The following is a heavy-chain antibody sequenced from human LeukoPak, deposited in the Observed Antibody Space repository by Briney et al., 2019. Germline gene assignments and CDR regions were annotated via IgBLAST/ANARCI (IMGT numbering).Heavy chain of an antibody. J-gene: IGHJ6*02. D-gene: IGHD3-22*01. CDR1: GFTFSSYA. Sequence: GRSLRLSCAASGFTFSSYAMHWVRQAPGKGLEWVAVISYDGSNKYYADSVKGRFTISRDNSKNTLYLQMNSLRAEDTAVYYCARDQGAYYYDSSGAHYYYGMDVWGQGTTVTVSS. V-gene: IGHV3-30-3*01. CDR3: ARDQGAYYYDSSGAHYYYGMDV. CDR2: ISYDGSNK.